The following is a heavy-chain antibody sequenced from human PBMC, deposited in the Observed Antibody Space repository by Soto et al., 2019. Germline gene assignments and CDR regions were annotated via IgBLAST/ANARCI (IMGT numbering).Heavy chain of an antibody. Sequence: GGSLRLSCVASGFTFSNYWMTWVRQAPGKGLEWVANIRQDGSEKYYVDSVKGRFTISRDNAENSLYLQMNSLRAEDTAVYYCARYLVRATPMEAFDYWGQGTLVTVSS. D-gene: IGHD1-26*01. CDR3: ARYLVRATPMEAFDY. J-gene: IGHJ4*02. CDR2: IRQDGSEK. V-gene: IGHV3-7*05. CDR1: GFTFSNYW.